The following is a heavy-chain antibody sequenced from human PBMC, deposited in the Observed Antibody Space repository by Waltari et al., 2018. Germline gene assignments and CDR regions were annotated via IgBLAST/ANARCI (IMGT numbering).Heavy chain of an antibody. J-gene: IGHJ6*03. CDR2: IYHNGMR. D-gene: IGHD3-16*01. CDR1: TGSISSTSSY. CDR3: AIHAGDGHNMGYLYYYYMDV. V-gene: IGHV4-39*01. Sequence: QLEQSGPGLLRPSETLSLTCPVSTGSISSTSSYWGWIRQSPGKGREWIGSIYHNGMRSPHAPLAKRPTISVYTARNQCCLKRSPGIAADTAIFFCAIHAGDGHNMGYLYYYYMDVWGKGTTVTGSS.